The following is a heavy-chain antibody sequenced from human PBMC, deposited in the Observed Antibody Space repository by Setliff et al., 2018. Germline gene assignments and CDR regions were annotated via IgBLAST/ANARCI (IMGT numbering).Heavy chain of an antibody. CDR1: GGSFSTYY. CDR2: IYTSGSSGST. Sequence: PSETLSLTCAVYGGSFSTYYWTWIRQPPGKGLEWIGYIYTSGSSGSTNYNSSLKSRVTISVDMSKNQFSLQLTSLTAADTAVYYCARGVSGVSWTPRYWGRGTLVTVSS. J-gene: IGHJ4*02. D-gene: IGHD2-15*01. V-gene: IGHV4-4*08. CDR3: ARGVSGVSWTPRY.